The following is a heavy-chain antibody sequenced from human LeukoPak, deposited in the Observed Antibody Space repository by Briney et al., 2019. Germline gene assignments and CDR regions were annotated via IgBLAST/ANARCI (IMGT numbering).Heavy chain of an antibody. Sequence: PSETLSLTCIVSGGSISSSIYYWAWVRQPPGKGLEWIGTVFYNGATQYSPSLRSRVTISIDTSTNQFSLKLTSVTAADTALYYCAGYYSSIYGMDVWGQGTSVTVS. V-gene: IGHV4-39*07. CDR1: GGSISSSIYY. CDR3: AGYYSSIYGMDV. D-gene: IGHD3-3*01. J-gene: IGHJ6*02. CDR2: VFYNGAT.